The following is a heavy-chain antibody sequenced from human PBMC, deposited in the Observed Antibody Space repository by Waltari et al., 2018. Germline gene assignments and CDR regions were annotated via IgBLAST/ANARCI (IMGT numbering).Heavy chain of an antibody. CDR1: GFTFRHHG. J-gene: IGHJ5*02. D-gene: IGHD2-2*01. Sequence: QVQLVESGGGVVQPGGSLRLSCVASGFTFRHHGFTRVRQAPGKGLEWVSFIRYGGSDRYFAASVKGRFTVSRDNSNNALYLQMNSLRVEDTAMYFCAKGGEAAMVSWFDPWGQGTLVTVSS. CDR3: AKGGEAAMVSWFDP. CDR2: IRYGGSDR. V-gene: IGHV3-30*02.